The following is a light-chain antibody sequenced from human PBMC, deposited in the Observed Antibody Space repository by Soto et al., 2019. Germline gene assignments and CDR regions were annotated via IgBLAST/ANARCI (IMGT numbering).Light chain of an antibody. Sequence: QAVVTQEPSPTVSPGATVTLTCASSTGPVTNNNYPNWFQQKPGQPPRPLIYSTSNTHSWTPARFSGSLLGGKAALTLSPAQPEDEADYYCLLYYGGARLAFGGGTKLTVL. CDR2: STS. CDR3: LLYYGGARLA. J-gene: IGLJ3*02. CDR1: TGPVTNNNY. V-gene: IGLV7-43*01.